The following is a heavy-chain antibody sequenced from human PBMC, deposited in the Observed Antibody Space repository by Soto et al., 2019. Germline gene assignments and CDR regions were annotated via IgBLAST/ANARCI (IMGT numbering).Heavy chain of an antibody. J-gene: IGHJ5*02. V-gene: IGHV4-31*03. Sequence: SETLSLTCTVSGGSISSGGYYWSWIRQHPGEGLEWIGYIYYSGSTYYNPSLKSRITISVDTSKNQISLKLSSVTAADTAVYYCARAENFSNCICSWFEPWGQGTLVTVSS. D-gene: IGHD2-8*01. CDR3: ARAENFSNCICSWFEP. CDR2: IYYSGST. CDR1: GGSISSGGYY.